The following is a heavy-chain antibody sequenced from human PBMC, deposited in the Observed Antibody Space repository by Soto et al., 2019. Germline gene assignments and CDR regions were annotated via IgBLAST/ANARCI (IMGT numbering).Heavy chain of an antibody. V-gene: IGHV3-23*01. D-gene: IGHD1-7*01. CDR1: GFTFSSYA. Sequence: LRLSCAASGFTFSSYAMSWVRQAPGKGLEWVSAISGSGGSTYYADSVKGRFTISRDNSKNTLYLQMNSLRAEDTAVYYCAKDLNYQYYFDYWGQGIPVTVSS. J-gene: IGHJ4*02. CDR3: AKDLNYQYYFDY. CDR2: ISGSGGST.